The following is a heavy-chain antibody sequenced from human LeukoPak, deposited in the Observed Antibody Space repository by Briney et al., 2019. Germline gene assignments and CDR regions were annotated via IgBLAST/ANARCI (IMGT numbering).Heavy chain of an antibody. CDR2: IKQDGSEK. CDR3: ARDHHHRLWDDYYYYMDV. D-gene: IGHD3-16*02. J-gene: IGHJ6*03. Sequence: LAGGSLRLSCVASGFTLSSRDWMTWVRQAPGKGLEWVANIKQDGSEKNYVDSVKGRFTISRDNAKNSVDLQMNSLRAEDTAVYYCARDHHHRLWDDYYYYMDVWGKGTTVTISS. CDR1: GFTLSSRDW. V-gene: IGHV3-7*01.